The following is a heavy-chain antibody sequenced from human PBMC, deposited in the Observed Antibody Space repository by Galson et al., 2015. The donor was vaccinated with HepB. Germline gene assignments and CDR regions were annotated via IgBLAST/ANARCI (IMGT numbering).Heavy chain of an antibody. J-gene: IGHJ2*01. Sequence: LSLTCSVSGGSISRSNYYWGWIRQPPGKGLEWIGSIYYSGRLFYNPSLTSRVTISVDTSKNQFSLRLTSVTAADTAVYYCARQPYTSGWLYWFFDLWGRGTLVTVSS. CDR1: GGSISRSNYY. D-gene: IGHD6-19*01. CDR3: ARQPYTSGWLYWFFDL. CDR2: IYYSGRL. V-gene: IGHV4-39*01.